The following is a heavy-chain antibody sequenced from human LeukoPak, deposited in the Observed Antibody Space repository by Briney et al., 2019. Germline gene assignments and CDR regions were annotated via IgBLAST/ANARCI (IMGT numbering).Heavy chain of an antibody. V-gene: IGHV3-21*04. J-gene: IGHJ3*02. CDR1: GFTFSSYS. CDR2: ISSSSSYI. CDR3: AKDSLHQGSGWYVAPSNDAFDI. D-gene: IGHD6-19*01. Sequence: GGSLRLSCAASGFTFSSYSMTWVRQAPGKGLEWVSSISSSSSYIYYADSVKGRFTISRDNAENSLHLQMNSLRAEDTAVYYCAKDSLHQGSGWYVAPSNDAFDIWGQGTMVTVSS.